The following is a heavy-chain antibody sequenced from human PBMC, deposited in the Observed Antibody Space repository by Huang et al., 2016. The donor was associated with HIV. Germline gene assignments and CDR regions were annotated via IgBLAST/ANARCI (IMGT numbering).Heavy chain of an antibody. V-gene: IGHV1-2*02. Sequence: QVQLVQSGAEVKKPGASVKVSCKASGYTFTGYYMHWVRQAPGLGLEWMGRINHKSGGTNYAQKLQGRGTMTRDTSISTAYMDLSRLRSDDTAVYYCAREVVSATGYYYYGMDVWGQGTTVTVSS. CDR3: AREVVSATGYYYYGMDV. D-gene: IGHD2-15*01. CDR1: GYTFTGYY. CDR2: INHKSGGT. J-gene: IGHJ6*02.